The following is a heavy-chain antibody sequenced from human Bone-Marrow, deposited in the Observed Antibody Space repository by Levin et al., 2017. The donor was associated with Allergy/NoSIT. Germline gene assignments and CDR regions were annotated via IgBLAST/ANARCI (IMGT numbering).Heavy chain of an antibody. CDR3: ARGGSSWVYWYFDL. CDR1: GGSISSYY. D-gene: IGHD6-13*01. CDR2: IYYSGST. V-gene: IGHV4-59*01. Sequence: GSLRLSCTVSGGSISSYYWSWIRQPPGKGLEWIGYIYYSGSTNYNPSLKSRVTISVDTSKNQFSLKLSSVTAADTAVYYCARGGSSWVYWYFDLWGRGTLVTVSS. J-gene: IGHJ2*01.